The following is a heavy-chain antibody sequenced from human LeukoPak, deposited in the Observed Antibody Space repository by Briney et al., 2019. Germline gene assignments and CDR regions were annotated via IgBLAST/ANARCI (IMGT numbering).Heavy chain of an antibody. CDR3: ARGGRYCSSTSCYRGWFDP. CDR2: IYYTGST. D-gene: IGHD2-2*01. CDR1: SDSIGSSSYY. V-gene: IGHV4-39*07. Sequence: SETLSLTCTVSSDSIGSSSYYWGWVRQPPGKGLEWIGSIYYTGSTNYNPSLKSRVTISVDTSKNQFSLKLSSVTAADTAVYYCARGGRYCSSTSCYRGWFDPWGQGTLVTVSS. J-gene: IGHJ5*02.